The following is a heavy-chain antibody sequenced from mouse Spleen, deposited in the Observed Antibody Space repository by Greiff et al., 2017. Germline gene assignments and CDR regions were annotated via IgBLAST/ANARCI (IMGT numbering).Heavy chain of an antibody. V-gene: IGHV1-69*02. CDR3: ARGDYYGSSYYAMDY. J-gene: IGHJ4*01. CDR1: GYTFTSYW. D-gene: IGHD1-1*01. CDR2: IDPSDSYP. Sequence: QVQLQQPGAELVRPGSSVKLSCKASGYTFTSYWMDWVKQSPGQGLEWIGEIDPSDSYPNYNQKFKGKATLTVDKSYSTAYMQLSSLTSEDSAVYYCARGDYYGSSYYAMDYWGQGTSVTVSS.